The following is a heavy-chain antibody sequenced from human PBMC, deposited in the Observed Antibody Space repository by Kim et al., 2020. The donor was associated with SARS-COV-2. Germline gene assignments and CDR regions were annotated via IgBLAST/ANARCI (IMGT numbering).Heavy chain of an antibody. J-gene: IGHJ6*02. V-gene: IGHV1-58*01. CDR1: GFTFTSSA. CDR2: IVVGSGNT. D-gene: IGHD3-22*01. CDR3: AAPRLDDSSGRGNMYGMDV. Sequence: SVKVSCKASGFTFTSSAVQWVRQARGQRLEWIGWIVVGSGNTNYAQKFQERVTITRDMSTSTAYMELSSLRSEDTAVYYCAAPRLDDSSGRGNMYGMDVWGQGTTVTVSS.